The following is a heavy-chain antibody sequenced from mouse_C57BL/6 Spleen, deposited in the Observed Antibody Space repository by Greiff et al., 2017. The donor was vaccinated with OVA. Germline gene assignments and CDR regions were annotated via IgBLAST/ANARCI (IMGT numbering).Heavy chain of an antibody. Sequence: VQLKQPGAELVMPGASVKLSCKASGYTFTSYWMHWVKQRPGQGLEWIGEIDPSDSYTNYNQKFKGKSTLTVDKSSSTAYMQLSSLTSEDSAVYYGARGGGGYFAWFAYWGQGTLVTVSA. J-gene: IGHJ3*01. CDR2: IDPSDSYT. CDR3: ARGGGGYFAWFAY. D-gene: IGHD2-3*01. CDR1: GYTFTSYW. V-gene: IGHV1-69*01.